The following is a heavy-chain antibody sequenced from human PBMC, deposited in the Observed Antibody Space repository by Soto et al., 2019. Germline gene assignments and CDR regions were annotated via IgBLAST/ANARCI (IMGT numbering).Heavy chain of an antibody. J-gene: IGHJ5*02. CDR2: IYHSGST. CDR3: ARDQPAYDSSGYNWFDP. D-gene: IGHD3-22*01. Sequence: SETLSLTCAVSGGSISSSNWWSWVRQPPGKGLEWIGEIYHSGSTNYNPSLKSRVTISVDKSKNQFSLKLSSVTAADTAVYYCARDQPAYDSSGYNWFDPWGQGTLVTVSS. V-gene: IGHV4-4*02. CDR1: GGSISSSNW.